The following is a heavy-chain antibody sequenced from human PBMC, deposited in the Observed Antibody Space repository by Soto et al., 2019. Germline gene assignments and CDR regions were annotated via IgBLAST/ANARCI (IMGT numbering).Heavy chain of an antibody. Sequence: PGGSLRLSCAASGFTFSDSYMTWIRQAPGKGLEWVSYISGSGTDIQYADSVKGRFTISRDNAQNSLYLQMNSLRAEDTAVYFCTRDPRMVDCWGQGTLVTVSS. J-gene: IGHJ4*02. V-gene: IGHV3-11*01. CDR2: ISGSGTDI. D-gene: IGHD2-8*01. CDR3: TRDPRMVDC. CDR1: GFTFSDSY.